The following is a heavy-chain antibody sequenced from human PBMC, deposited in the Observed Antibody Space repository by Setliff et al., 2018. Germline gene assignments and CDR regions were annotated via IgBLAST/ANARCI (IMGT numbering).Heavy chain of an antibody. J-gene: IGHJ3*02. Sequence: SVKVSCKASGGTFSSYAISWVRQAPGQGLERMGGIIPILGIANYAQKFQGRVTITADKSTSTAYMELSSLRSEDTAVYYCARDSRNYYDSSGLYERNAFDIWGQGTMVTVS. CDR3: ARDSRNYYDSSGLYERNAFDI. D-gene: IGHD3-22*01. CDR2: IIPILGIA. V-gene: IGHV1-69*10. CDR1: GGTFSSYA.